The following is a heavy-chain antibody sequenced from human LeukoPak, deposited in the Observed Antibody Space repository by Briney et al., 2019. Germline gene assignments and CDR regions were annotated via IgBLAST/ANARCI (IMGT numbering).Heavy chain of an antibody. Sequence: SETLSLTCAVSGYSISNNYYWGWIRHPPGKGLEWIGSFYHSGSTYYNPPLKSRVTTSVDTSKNQYSLKLSSVTAADTAVYYCAKGIAVAGTGDAFDIWGQGTMVTVSS. CDR2: FYHSGST. J-gene: IGHJ3*02. CDR3: AKGIAVAGTGDAFDI. CDR1: GYSISNNYY. V-gene: IGHV4-38-2*01. D-gene: IGHD6-19*01.